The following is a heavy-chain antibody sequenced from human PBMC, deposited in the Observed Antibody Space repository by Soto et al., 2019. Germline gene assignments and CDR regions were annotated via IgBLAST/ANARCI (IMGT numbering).Heavy chain of an antibody. CDR1: GDSINNYY. Sequence: VRLQESGPGLVEPAETLSLTCSVSGDSINNYYWSWIRQPAGKGLEWIGRIYSSGSANYNPTLKTRGTMSVDTSKSQGFLSVTSVTAADTAVYFCARGGTRSADLPTYWGQGIQVIVSS. D-gene: IGHD1-1*01. V-gene: IGHV4-4*07. J-gene: IGHJ4*02. CDR3: ARGGTRSADLPTY. CDR2: IYSSGSA.